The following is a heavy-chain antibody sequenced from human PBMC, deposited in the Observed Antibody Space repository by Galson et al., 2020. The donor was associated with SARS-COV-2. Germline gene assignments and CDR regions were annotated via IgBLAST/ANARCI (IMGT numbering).Heavy chain of an antibody. CDR1: GGSNSPYY. Sequence: AQASETLSLTCTVSGGSNSPYYWSGIRQPPGKGREWIGYIYYSGNTNYNPSLKSRLTISIDRSKNQFSLKLSSVTAADTAVYYCARFWGGFDIWGQGTLVTVSS. V-gene: IGHV4-59*08. J-gene: IGHJ4*02. D-gene: IGHD7-27*01. CDR2: IYYSGNT. CDR3: ARFWGGFDI.